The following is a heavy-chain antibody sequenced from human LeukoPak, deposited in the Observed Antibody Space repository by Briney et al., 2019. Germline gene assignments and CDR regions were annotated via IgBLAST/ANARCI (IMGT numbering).Heavy chain of an antibody. CDR2: ISGSGSGGST. CDR1: GFTFSSYA. Sequence: PGGSLRLSCAASGFTFSSYAMSWVRQAPGKGLEWVSTISGSGSGGSTYYADSVKGRFTITRDNSKNTLYLQMNSLRAEDTAVYYCAGELRFLEWLLPIDYWGQGTLVTVSS. CDR3: AGELRFLEWLLPIDY. D-gene: IGHD3-3*01. V-gene: IGHV3-23*01. J-gene: IGHJ4*02.